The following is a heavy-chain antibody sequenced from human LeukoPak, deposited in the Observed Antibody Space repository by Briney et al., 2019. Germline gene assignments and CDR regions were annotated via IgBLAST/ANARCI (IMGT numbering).Heavy chain of an antibody. CDR1: GFTFSSHA. J-gene: IGHJ4*02. CDR2: ITSGSGSNV. CDR3: ARHGSWSFDY. D-gene: IGHD6-13*01. Sequence: GGSLRLSCAASGFTFSSHAMSWDRQAPGKGLDWVSAITSGSGSNVYYTDSLKGRFTISRDNSKNTLYLHMNSLRAEDTAVYYCARHGSWSFDYWGQGTLLTVSA. V-gene: IGHV3-23*01.